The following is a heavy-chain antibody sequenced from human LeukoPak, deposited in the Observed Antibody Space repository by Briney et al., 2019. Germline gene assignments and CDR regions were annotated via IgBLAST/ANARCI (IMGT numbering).Heavy chain of an antibody. V-gene: IGHV3-7*04. J-gene: IGHJ4*02. CDR3: ARFRGSYFDY. CDR2: IKQDGSEK. CDR1: GFTFRSFW. Sequence: GVSLRLSCSASGFTFRSFWMSWVRQAPGKGLEWVANIKQDGSEKYYVDSVKGRFTISRDNAKNSLYLQMNSLRAEDTAVHYCARFRGSYFDYWGQGTLVTVSS. D-gene: IGHD1-26*01.